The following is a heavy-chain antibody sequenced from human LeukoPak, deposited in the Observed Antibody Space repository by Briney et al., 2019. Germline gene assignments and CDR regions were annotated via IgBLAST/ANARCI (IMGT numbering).Heavy chain of an antibody. V-gene: IGHV4-38-2*02. D-gene: IGHD3-10*01. CDR3: VGSYGSGSYLNWFDP. J-gene: IGHJ5*02. Sequence: SETLSLTCTVSGYSISSGYYWGWIRQPPGKGLEWIGSIYHSGSTYYNPSLKSRVTISVDTSKNQFSLKLSSATAADTAVYYCVGSYGSGSYLNWFDPWGQGTLVTVSS. CDR2: IYHSGST. CDR1: GYSISSGYY.